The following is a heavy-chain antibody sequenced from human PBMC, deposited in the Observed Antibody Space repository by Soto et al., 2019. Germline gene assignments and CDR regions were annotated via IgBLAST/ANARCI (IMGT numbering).Heavy chain of an antibody. V-gene: IGHV3-30*18. J-gene: IGHJ4*02. CDR1: GFTFSSYG. CDR2: ISYDGSNK. D-gene: IGHD3-3*01. Sequence: GGSLRLSCAASGFTFSSYGMHWVRQAPGKGLEWVAVISYDGSNKYYADSVKGRFTISRDNSKNTLYLQMNSLRAEDTAVYYCAKVSTDFWSGYPEYYFDYWGQGTLVTVSS. CDR3: AKVSTDFWSGYPEYYFDY.